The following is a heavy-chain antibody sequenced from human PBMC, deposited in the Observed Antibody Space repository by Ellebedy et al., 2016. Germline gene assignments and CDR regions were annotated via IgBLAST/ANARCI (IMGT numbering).Heavy chain of an antibody. D-gene: IGHD5-12*01. CDR2: ISGSGGST. J-gene: IGHJ4*02. CDR3: ASHPLDIVAQLDY. Sequence: GGSLRLSXAASGFTFSSYAMSWVRQAPGKGLEWVSAISGSGGSTYYADSVKGRFTISRDNSKNTLYLQMNSLRAEDTAVYYCASHPLDIVAQLDYWGQGTLVTVSS. V-gene: IGHV3-23*01. CDR1: GFTFSSYA.